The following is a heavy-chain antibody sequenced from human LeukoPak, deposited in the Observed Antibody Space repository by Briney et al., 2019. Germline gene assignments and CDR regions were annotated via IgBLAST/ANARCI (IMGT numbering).Heavy chain of an antibody. Sequence: PGGSLRLSCSASGFSFNNYAMSWIRQAPGKGLTWVSLVSPAYGRTYYADSVKGRFTISRDNSNNMLSLYMSSLRADDTAVYYCAEGKQYLEWLPDSWGQGTLVTVSS. D-gene: IGHD3-3*01. CDR3: AEGKQYLEWLPDS. CDR2: VSPAYGRT. J-gene: IGHJ4*02. CDR1: GFSFNNYA. V-gene: IGHV3-23*01.